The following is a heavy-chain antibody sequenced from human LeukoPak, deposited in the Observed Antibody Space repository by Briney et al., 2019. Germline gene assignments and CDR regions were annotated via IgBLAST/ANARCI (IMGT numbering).Heavy chain of an antibody. CDR1: GGSISTNY. D-gene: IGHD4-17*01. CDR3: ARHLGMTTVTPFDY. V-gene: IGHV4-4*07. CDR2: IYTSGNT. J-gene: IGHJ4*02. Sequence: SETLSLTCTVSGGSISTNYWTWVRQPAGKGLEWIGRIYTSGNTNYNPSLRSRVTISVDESWNRFSLRLHSVTAADTAVYYCARHLGMTTVTPFDYWGQGTLVTVSS.